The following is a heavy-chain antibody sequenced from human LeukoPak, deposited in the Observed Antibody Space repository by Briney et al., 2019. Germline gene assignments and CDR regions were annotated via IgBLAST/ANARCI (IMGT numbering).Heavy chain of an antibody. Sequence: GESLKISCKGSGYSFTSYWIGWVRQMPGKGLEWMGIIYPGDSGTRYSPSFQGQVTISADKSISTAYLQWSSLKASDTAMYYCARHTNPGYSSSWYFDYWGQGTLVTVSS. J-gene: IGHJ4*02. CDR3: ARHTNPGYSSSWYFDY. V-gene: IGHV5-51*01. CDR2: IYPGDSGT. D-gene: IGHD6-13*01. CDR1: GYSFTSYW.